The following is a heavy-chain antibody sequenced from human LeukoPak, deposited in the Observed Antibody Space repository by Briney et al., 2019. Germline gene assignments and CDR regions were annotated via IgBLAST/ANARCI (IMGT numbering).Heavy chain of an antibody. Sequence: PGGSLRLSCAASGFSFVNFAMSWFRQAPGKGLEWVSFIDNTGGNTYYADSVKGRFAISRDSSKNTLYLQMNSLRAEDTAVYYCAKDSSTWGGYYFDYWGQGTLVTVSS. D-gene: IGHD3-16*01. J-gene: IGHJ4*02. CDR1: GFSFVNFA. CDR3: AKDSSTWGGYYFDY. V-gene: IGHV3-23*01. CDR2: IDNTGGNT.